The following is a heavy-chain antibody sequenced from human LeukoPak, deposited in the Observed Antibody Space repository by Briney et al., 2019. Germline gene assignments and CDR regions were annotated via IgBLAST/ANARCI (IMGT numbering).Heavy chain of an antibody. CDR3: ARLLDY. CDR1: GGSISSSSYY. CDR2: IYYSGST. J-gene: IGHJ4*02. Sequence: SETVSLTCTVSGGSISSSSYYWGWIRQPPGKGLEWIGSIYYSGSTYYNPSLKSRVTISVDTSKNQYSLKLSSVTAADTAVYYCARLLDYWGQGTLVTVSS. V-gene: IGHV4-39*01.